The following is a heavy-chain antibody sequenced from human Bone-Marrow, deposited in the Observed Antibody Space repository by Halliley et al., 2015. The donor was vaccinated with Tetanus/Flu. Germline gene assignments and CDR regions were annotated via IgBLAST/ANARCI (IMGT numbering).Heavy chain of an antibody. V-gene: IGHV3-15*01. D-gene: IGHD3-10*01. Sequence: RIKSEIDGGTTDYAAPVKGRFTISRDDSKNTLYLQMKSLKTEDTAVYYCTTEILWLEDLGRDYWGQGTLVTVSS. CDR3: TTEILWLEDLGRDY. CDR2: IKSEIDGGTT. J-gene: IGHJ4*02.